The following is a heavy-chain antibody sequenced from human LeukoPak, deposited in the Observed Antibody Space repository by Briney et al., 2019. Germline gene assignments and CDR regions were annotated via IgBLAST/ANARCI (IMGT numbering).Heavy chain of an antibody. CDR2: ISSSSSYI. CDR1: EFSFSSYS. Sequence: GGSLRLSCEAYEFSFSSYSMNWVRQVPGKGLEWVSSISSSSSYIYYADSVKGRFTISRDNAKNSLYLQMNSLRAEDTAVYYCARDGEGRAYCGGDCYSNWFDPWGQGTLVTVSS. CDR3: ARDGEGRAYCGGDCYSNWFDP. D-gene: IGHD2-21*02. J-gene: IGHJ5*02. V-gene: IGHV3-21*01.